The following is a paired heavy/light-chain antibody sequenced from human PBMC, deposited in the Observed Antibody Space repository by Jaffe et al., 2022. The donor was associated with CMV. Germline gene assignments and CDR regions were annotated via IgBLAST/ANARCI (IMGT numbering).Light chain of an antibody. CDR2: DTY. CDR3: GTWDSSLGAEL. V-gene: IGLV1-51*01. Sequence: QSVLTQPPSLSAAPGQKVTISCSGSSSNIGKNFVSWYQQFPGTAPKVIIYDTYKRISGIPDRFSASKSGTSATLAVTGLQTGDEADYYCGTWDSSLGAELFGGGTKVTVL. J-gene: IGLJ3*02. CDR1: SSNIGKNF.
Heavy chain of an antibody. CDR2: SRNKADRYST. Sequence: EVQLVESGGGLVQPGGSLRLSCAASGFTFSDVPMDWVRQAPGKGLEWVGRSRNKADRYSTDYAASVKGRFTISRDDSHNLLYLQMNFLRTEDTAVYYCTSAFYFYWGQGTLVTVSS. J-gene: IGHJ4*01. V-gene: IGHV3-72*01. CDR3: TSAFYFY. D-gene: IGHD3-10*01. CDR1: GFTFSDVP.